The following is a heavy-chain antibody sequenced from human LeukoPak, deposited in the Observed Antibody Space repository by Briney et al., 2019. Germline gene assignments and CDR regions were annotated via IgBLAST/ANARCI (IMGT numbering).Heavy chain of an antibody. CDR3: AKAKAAVGTWVWWFGMDI. J-gene: IGHJ6*02. CDR2: ISSSGSTT. CDR1: GFTFSSYE. Sequence: PGGSLRLSCAASGFTFSSYEMNWVRQAPGKGLEWVSYISSSGSTTYYADSVKGRFTISRDNSKNTVYGQMNSLRAEDTGVYYCAKAKAAVGTWVWWFGMDIWGQGTTVTVSS. V-gene: IGHV3-48*03. D-gene: IGHD6-13*01.